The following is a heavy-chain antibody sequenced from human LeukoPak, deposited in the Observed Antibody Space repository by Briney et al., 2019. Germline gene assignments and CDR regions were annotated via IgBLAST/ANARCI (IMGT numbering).Heavy chain of an antibody. J-gene: IGHJ4*02. D-gene: IGHD2-15*01. CDR3: ARGGVSDIDY. Sequence: SETLSLTCAVYGGSFSGYYWSWIRQPPGKGLEWIGEINHSGSTNYNPSLKSRVTISVDTSKNQFSLKLSSVTAADTAVYYCARGGVSDIDYWGQGTLVTVSS. CDR2: INHSGST. V-gene: IGHV4-34*01. CDR1: GGSFSGYY.